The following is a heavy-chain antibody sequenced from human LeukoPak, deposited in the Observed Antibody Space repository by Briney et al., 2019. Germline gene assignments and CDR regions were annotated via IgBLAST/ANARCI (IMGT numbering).Heavy chain of an antibody. CDR3: ARAPSSRAPNFDY. J-gene: IGHJ4*02. Sequence: GGSLRLSCAASGFTFSSYAMHWVRQAPGKGVEWVAVISYDGSNKYYADSVKGRFTISRDNSKNTLYLQMNSLRAEDTAVYYCARAPSSRAPNFDYWGQGTLVTVSS. CDR1: GFTFSSYA. V-gene: IGHV3-30-3*01. D-gene: IGHD2-15*01. CDR2: ISYDGSNK.